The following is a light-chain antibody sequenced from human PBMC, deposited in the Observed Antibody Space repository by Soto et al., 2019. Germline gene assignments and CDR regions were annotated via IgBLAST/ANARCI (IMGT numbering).Light chain of an antibody. Sequence: DLQLTQSPSFLSACVGDRVTITCRASQAIASYLAWYQQKPGKAPKLLIYAVSTLQSGVPSRFSGSGFGTEFTLTISSLQPEDFETYYCKPPSSYPPFTFGPETKVDVK. CDR2: AVS. V-gene: IGKV1-9*01. CDR3: KPPSSYPPFT. J-gene: IGKJ3*01. CDR1: QAIASY.